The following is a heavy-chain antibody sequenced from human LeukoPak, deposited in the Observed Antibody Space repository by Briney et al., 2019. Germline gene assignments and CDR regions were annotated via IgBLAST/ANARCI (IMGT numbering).Heavy chain of an antibody. CDR3: ARDLNWNDPFDY. CDR1: GFTFSSYS. J-gene: IGHJ4*02. Sequence: GGSLRLSCAASGFTFSSYSMNWVRQAPGKGLEWVSSISSSSSYIYYADSVKGRFTISRDNPKNSLYLQMNSLRAEDTAVYYCARDLNWNDPFDYWGQGTLVTVTS. D-gene: IGHD1-20*01. V-gene: IGHV3-21*01. CDR2: ISSSSSYI.